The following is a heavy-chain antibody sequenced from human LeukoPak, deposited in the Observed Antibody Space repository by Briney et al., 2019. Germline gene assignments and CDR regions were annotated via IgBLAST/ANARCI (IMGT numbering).Heavy chain of an antibody. CDR3: AKDLGDSGWYPEYFQH. CDR2: ISGSGGST. Sequence: GGSLRLSCAASGFTFSSYAMSWVRQAPGKGLEWVSAISGSGGSTYYADSVKGRFTISRDNSKNTLYLQMNSLRAEDTAVYYCAKDLGDSGWYPEYFQHWGQGTLVTVSS. CDR1: GFTFSSYA. D-gene: IGHD6-19*01. V-gene: IGHV3-23*01. J-gene: IGHJ1*01.